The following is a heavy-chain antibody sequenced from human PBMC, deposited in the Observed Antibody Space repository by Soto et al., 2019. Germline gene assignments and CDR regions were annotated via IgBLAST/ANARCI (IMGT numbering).Heavy chain of an antibody. V-gene: IGHV4-34*02. CDR3: ARGRSFGDFAH. D-gene: IGHD4-17*01. Sequence: QVQLQQWGAGLLKPSETLSLTCAVFGGSFGGYSWTWIRQPPGGGLEWIGEITPSGNPNYNPSLKSRVAIAVGKARNQFSLNLTSVTAADTSIYYCARGRSFGDFAHWGQGTMVIVSS. CDR1: GGSFGGYS. CDR2: ITPSGNP. J-gene: IGHJ4*01.